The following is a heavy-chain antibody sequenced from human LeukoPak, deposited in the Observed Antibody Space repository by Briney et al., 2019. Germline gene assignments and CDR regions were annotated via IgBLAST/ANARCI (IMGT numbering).Heavy chain of an antibody. CDR2: IYYSGST. V-gene: IGHV4-59*01. J-gene: IGHJ5*02. Sequence: SETLSLTCTDSGGSISSYYWSWIRQPPGKGLEWIGYIYYSGSTNYNPSLKSRVTISVDTSKNQFSLKLSSVTAADTAVYYCARNECGGDCYSNWFDPWGQGTLVTVSS. CDR1: GGSISSYY. D-gene: IGHD2-21*02. CDR3: ARNECGGDCYSNWFDP.